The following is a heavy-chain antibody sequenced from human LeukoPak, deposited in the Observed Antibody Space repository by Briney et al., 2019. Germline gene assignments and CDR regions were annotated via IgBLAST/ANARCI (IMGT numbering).Heavy chain of an antibody. Sequence: SETLSLTCTVSGGSISSSSYYWGWIRQPPGKGLEWIGSIYYSGSTYYNPSLKSRVTISVDTSKNQFSLKLSSVTAADTAVYYCARVGWDGPNLQGPTSPDTVRYFDYWGQGTLVTVSS. CDR1: GGSISSSSYY. J-gene: IGHJ4*02. CDR3: ARVGWDGPNLQGPTSPDTVRYFDY. D-gene: IGHD4-17*01. V-gene: IGHV4-39*07. CDR2: IYYSGST.